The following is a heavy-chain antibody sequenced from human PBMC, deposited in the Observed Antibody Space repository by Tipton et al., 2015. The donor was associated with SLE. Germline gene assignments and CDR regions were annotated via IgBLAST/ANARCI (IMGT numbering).Heavy chain of an antibody. CDR1: GGSISSYY. CDR2: IYYSGST. V-gene: IGHV4-59*01. D-gene: IGHD7-27*01. CDR3: ARETTGDTSYYCGMDV. Sequence: TLSLTCTVSGGSISSYYWSWIRQPPGKGLEWIGYIYYSGSTNYNPSLKSRVTISVDTSKNQFSLNLSSVTAADTAVYYCARETTGDTSYYCGMDVWGQGTTVTVSS. J-gene: IGHJ6*02.